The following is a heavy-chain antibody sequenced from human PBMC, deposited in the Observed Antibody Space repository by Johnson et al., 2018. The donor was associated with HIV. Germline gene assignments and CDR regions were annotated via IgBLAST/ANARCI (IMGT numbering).Heavy chain of an antibody. CDR2: ISSSGSTI. CDR1: GFTFSDYY. CDR3: ARGFDWHWPTSAFHV. D-gene: IGHD3-9*01. J-gene: IGHJ3*01. Sequence: QVQLVESGGGVVQPGRSLRLSCAASGFTFSDYYMSWIRQAPGKGLAWVSYISSSGSTIFYADSVKGRFTISRDNAKNSLYLQMNSLRPEDTAVYYCARGFDWHWPTSAFHVWGQGTMVSVSS. V-gene: IGHV3-11*04.